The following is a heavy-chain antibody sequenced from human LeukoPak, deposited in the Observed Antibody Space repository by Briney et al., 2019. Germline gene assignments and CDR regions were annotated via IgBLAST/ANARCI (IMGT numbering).Heavy chain of an antibody. D-gene: IGHD1-26*01. CDR1: GYTFTGYY. V-gene: IGHV1-2*02. Sequence: ASVKVSCKASGYTFTGYYMHWVRQAPGQGLEWMGWINPNSGGTNYAQKFQGRVTMTRDTSISTAYMELSRLRSDDTAVYYCARDMYSGSYQPFDYWGQGTLGTVSS. CDR2: INPNSGGT. J-gene: IGHJ4*02. CDR3: ARDMYSGSYQPFDY.